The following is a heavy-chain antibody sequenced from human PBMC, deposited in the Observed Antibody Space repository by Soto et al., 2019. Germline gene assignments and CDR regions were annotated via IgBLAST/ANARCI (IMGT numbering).Heavy chain of an antibody. CDR3: ARVVSAAGTYSGTGYFQH. Sequence: QVQLVQSGAEEKKPGATVKVSCKASGYTFTSYAMHWVRQAPGQRLEWMGWINAGNGNTKYSQKFQGRVTITRDTAASRAYMELRSLRSEDTAVYYCARVVSAAGTYSGTGYFQHWGQGTLVTVSS. D-gene: IGHD6-13*01. CDR2: INAGNGNT. J-gene: IGHJ1*01. CDR1: GYTFTSYA. V-gene: IGHV1-3*05.